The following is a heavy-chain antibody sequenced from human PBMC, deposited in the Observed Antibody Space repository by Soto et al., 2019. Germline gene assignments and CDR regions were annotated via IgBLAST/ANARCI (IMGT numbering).Heavy chain of an antibody. CDR3: VRILQYFGAPRAYFDL. V-gene: IGHV3-15*01. CDR1: GFSFNNVW. D-gene: IGHD3-10*01. Sequence: GGSLRLSCAASGFSFNNVWMSWVRQTPGKGLEWVGRIQSKADGGTAEYAAPLKGRVTISRDDSTNTLDLHMNNLKTEDTGVYFCVRILQYFGAPRAYFDLWGRGTLVTVSS. CDR2: IQSKADGGTA. J-gene: IGHJ2*01.